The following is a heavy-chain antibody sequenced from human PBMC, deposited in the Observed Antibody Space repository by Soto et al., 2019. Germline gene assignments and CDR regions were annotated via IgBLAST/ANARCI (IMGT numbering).Heavy chain of an antibody. CDR1: GFTFTRYS. Sequence: PGGSLRLSCAASGFTFTRYSMNWVRQAPGKGLEWVSSISSTTNYIYYGDSVKGRFTISRDNAKNSLYLEMNSLRAEDTAVYYCARESEDLTSNFDYRGQGTLVTVS. CDR2: ISSTTNYI. V-gene: IGHV3-21*06. J-gene: IGHJ4*02. CDR3: ARESEDLTSNFDY.